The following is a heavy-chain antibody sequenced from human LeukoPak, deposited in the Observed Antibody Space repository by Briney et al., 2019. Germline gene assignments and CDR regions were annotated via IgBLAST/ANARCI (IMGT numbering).Heavy chain of an antibody. CDR2: ISAYNGNT. CDR1: GYTFTSYG. Sequence: ASVKVSCKASGYTFTSYGISWVRQAPGQGLEWMGWISAYNGNTNYAQKLQGRVTMTTDTSTSTAYMELRSLRSDDTAVYYCAPTHSGTYSFDYWGQGTLVTVSS. V-gene: IGHV1-18*01. CDR3: APTHSGTYSFDY. J-gene: IGHJ4*02. D-gene: IGHD1-26*01.